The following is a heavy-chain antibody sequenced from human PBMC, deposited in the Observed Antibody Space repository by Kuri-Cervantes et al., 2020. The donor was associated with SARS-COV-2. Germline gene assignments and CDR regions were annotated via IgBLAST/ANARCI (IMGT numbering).Heavy chain of an antibody. CDR3: ARVDCSSTSCYYDY. D-gene: IGHD2-2*01. J-gene: IGHJ4*02. CDR1: GFTFSSYD. V-gene: IGHV3-13*01. CDR2: IVTAGDT. Sequence: GESLKISCAASGFTFSSYDMHWVRQATGKGLEWVSAIVTAGDTYYPGSVKGRFTISRENAKNSLYLQMNRLRAGDTGVYYCARVDCSSTSCYYDYWGQGTLVTVSS.